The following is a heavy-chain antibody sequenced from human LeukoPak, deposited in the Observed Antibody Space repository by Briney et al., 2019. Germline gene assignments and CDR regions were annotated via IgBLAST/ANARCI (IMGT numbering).Heavy chain of an antibody. CDR2: IYHSGST. CDR1: GYSISSGYY. D-gene: IGHD3-22*01. J-gene: IGHJ4*02. CDR3: ASCDSSGYYYFF. Sequence: PETLSLTCTVSGYSISSGYYWGWIRQPPGKGLEWIGSIYHSGSTYYNPSLKSRVTISVDTSKNQFSLKLSSVTAADTAVYYCASCDSSGYYYFFWGQGTLVTVSS. V-gene: IGHV4-38-2*02.